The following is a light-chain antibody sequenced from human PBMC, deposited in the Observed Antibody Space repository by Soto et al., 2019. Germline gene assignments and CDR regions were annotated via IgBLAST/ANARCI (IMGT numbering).Light chain of an antibody. V-gene: IGKV1-5*03. CDR1: QSISSW. Sequence: DIQMTQSPSTLSAYVGNRVTITCRASQSISSWLAWYQQTPGKAPKILIYKASSLESGVPSRFRGSGSGTEFTLPISRLQPDDFETYYCQQYNSYSWTFGQGTKVDIK. J-gene: IGKJ1*01. CDR3: QQYNSYSWT. CDR2: KAS.